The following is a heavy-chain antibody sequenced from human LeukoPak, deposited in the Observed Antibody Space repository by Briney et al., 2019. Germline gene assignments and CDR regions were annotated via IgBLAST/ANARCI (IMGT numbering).Heavy chain of an antibody. V-gene: IGHV4-59*01. J-gene: IGHJ4*02. CDR2: IYYSGST. CDR3: VGYSYGTEYFDY. D-gene: IGHD5-18*01. CDR1: GGSISSYY. Sequence: SETLSLTCTVSGGSISSYYWSWIRQPPGKGLEWIGYIYYSGSTNYNPSLKSRVTISVDTSKNQFSLKLSSVTAAGTAVYYCVGYSYGTEYFDYWGQGTLVTVSS.